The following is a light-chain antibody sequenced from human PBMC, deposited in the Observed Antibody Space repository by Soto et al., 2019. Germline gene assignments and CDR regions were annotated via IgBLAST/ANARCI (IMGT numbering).Light chain of an antibody. CDR2: STN. CDR3: VLYMGSGIWV. J-gene: IGLJ3*02. CDR1: SGSVSTSYY. V-gene: IGLV8-61*01. Sequence: QTVVTQEPSFSVSPGGTVILTCGLSSGSVSTSYYPSWYQQTPGQAPRTLIYSTNTRSPGVPDRFSGSILGNKAALTITGAQADDESDYYCVLYMGSGIWVFGGGTKLTVL.